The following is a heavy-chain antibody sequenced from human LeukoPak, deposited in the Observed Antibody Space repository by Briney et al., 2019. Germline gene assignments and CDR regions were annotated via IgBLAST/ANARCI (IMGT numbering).Heavy chain of an antibody. D-gene: IGHD2-2*01. V-gene: IGHV3-23*01. CDR2: ISGGGGRT. CDR3: AKGYCTSTGCSAGY. J-gene: IGHJ4*02. Sequence: GGSLRLSCAASGFTFSSYDLSWVRQAPGKGLEWVSAISGGGGRTYYADSVKGGFTISRDNSRNTLYLQMNSLRAEDTAAYYCAKGYCTSTGCSAGYWGQGTLVTVSS. CDR1: GFTFSSYD.